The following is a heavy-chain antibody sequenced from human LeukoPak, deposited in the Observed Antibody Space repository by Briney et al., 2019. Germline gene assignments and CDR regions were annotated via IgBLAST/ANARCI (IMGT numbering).Heavy chain of an antibody. CDR3: AKGLWFGEFHPFDY. J-gene: IGHJ4*02. V-gene: IGHV3-21*04. Sequence: PGGSLRLSCAASGFTFSSYSMNWVRQAPGKGLEWVSSISSSSSYIYYADSVKGRFTISRDNAKNSLYLQVNSLRAEDTALYYCAKGLWFGEFHPFDYWGQGTLVTVSS. CDR2: ISSSSSYI. D-gene: IGHD3-10*01. CDR1: GFTFSSYS.